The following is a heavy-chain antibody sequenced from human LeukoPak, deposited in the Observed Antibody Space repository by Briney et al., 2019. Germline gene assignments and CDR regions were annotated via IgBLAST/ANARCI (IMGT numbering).Heavy chain of an antibody. Sequence: RGSLRLSCVASGFTFSSYALSWVRQAPGQGLEWVSVISDSGDYTSYADSVRGRFTISRDNSRNTLYLQMISLRPEDTAVYYCAKDTSIGKYCTNGVCSPFDYWGQGTLVTVSS. V-gene: IGHV3-23*01. CDR1: GFTFSSYA. CDR3: AKDTSIGKYCTNGVCSPFDY. D-gene: IGHD2-8*01. J-gene: IGHJ4*02. CDR2: ISDSGDYT.